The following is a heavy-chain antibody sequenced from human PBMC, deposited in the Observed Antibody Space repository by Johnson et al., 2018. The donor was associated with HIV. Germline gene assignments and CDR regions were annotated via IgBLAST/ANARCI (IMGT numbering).Heavy chain of an antibody. Sequence: VQLVESGGGLVQPGGSLRLSCAASGFTFSNAWMSWVRQAPGKGLEWVGRIKSKTDGGTTDYAAPVKGRFTISSDDSKNTLYLQMNSLKTEDTAVYYCTTGGRAVAGARPIWGQGKMVTVSS. CDR3: TTGGRAVAGARPI. D-gene: IGHD6-19*01. CDR1: GFTFSNAW. CDR2: IKSKTDGGTT. V-gene: IGHV3-15*01. J-gene: IGHJ3*02.